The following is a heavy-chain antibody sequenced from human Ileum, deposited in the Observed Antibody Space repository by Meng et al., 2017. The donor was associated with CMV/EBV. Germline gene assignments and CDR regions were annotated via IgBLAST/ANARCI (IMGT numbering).Heavy chain of an antibody. J-gene: IGHJ1*01. D-gene: IGHD5-24*01. CDR2: VNNRGRT. V-gene: IGHV4-34*02. CDR1: GEPLNGFF. Sequence: QVQLQQWGAGLLKPSETLSLTCAVSGEPLNGFFCSWIRQSPGRGLEWIGEVNNRGRTNYNPSLKSRLTISIDTSKRQLSLMVTSVTAADSAIFYCASGRLQFTPSALQHWGPGTLVTVSS. CDR3: ASGRLQFTPSALQH.